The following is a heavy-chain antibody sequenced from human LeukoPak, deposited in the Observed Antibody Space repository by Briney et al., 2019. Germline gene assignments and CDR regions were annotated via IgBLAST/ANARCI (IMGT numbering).Heavy chain of an antibody. D-gene: IGHD6-13*01. CDR2: IYYSTNT. Sequence: SETLSLTCSVSGDSTNSGNYYWSWIRQPPGKGLEWIGNIYYSTNTYYNPSLLGRVSISIDTSRNQFSLRVSSVTAADTAVYYCATQDRSSLPPKWFDPWGQGTLVIVSS. CDR3: ATQDRSSLPPKWFDP. CDR1: GDSTNSGNYY. J-gene: IGHJ5*02. V-gene: IGHV4-39*01.